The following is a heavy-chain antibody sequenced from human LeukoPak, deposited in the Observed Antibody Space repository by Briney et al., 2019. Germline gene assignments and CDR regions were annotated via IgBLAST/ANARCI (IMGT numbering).Heavy chain of an antibody. CDR2: ISSSGSTI. V-gene: IGHV3-48*03. CDR1: GFTFSSYE. D-gene: IGHD2-8*01. CDR3: ARALGYCTNGVCYPHPYYYYYMDV. Sequence: GGSLRLSCAASGFTFSSYEMNWVRQAPGKGLEWVSYISSSGSTIYYADSVKGRFTISRDNAKNSLYLQMNSLRAEDTAVYYCARALGYCTNGVCYPHPYYYYYMDVWGKGTTVTVSS. J-gene: IGHJ6*03.